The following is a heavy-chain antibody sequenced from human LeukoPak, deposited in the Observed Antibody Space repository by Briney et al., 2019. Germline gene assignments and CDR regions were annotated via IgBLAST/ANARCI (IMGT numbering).Heavy chain of an antibody. CDR2: IYHSGTT. Sequence: SETLSLTCGVSGYSITSGYFWDWLRQPPGKGLEWIASIYHSGTTYYNPSLKSRVTISVDTSKNQFSLKLSSVTAADTAVYYCARPPDSSDYGAAFDFWGQGTLVTVSS. D-gene: IGHD4-17*01. CDR3: ARPPDSSDYGAAFDF. J-gene: IGHJ4*02. CDR1: GYSITSGYF. V-gene: IGHV4-38-2*01.